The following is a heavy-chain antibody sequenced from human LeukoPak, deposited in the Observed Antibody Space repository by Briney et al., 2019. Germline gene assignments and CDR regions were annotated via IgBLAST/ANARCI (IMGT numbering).Heavy chain of an antibody. CDR3: ARDLDSRGYYYVGGGDAFDI. Sequence: ASVKVSCKASGYTFTSYYMHWVRQAPGQGLEWMGWINPNSGGTNYAQKFQGRVTMTRDTSISTAYMELSRLRSDDTAVYYCARDLDSRGYYYVGGGDAFDIWGQGTMVTVSS. J-gene: IGHJ3*02. CDR1: GYTFTSYY. V-gene: IGHV1-2*02. CDR2: INPNSGGT. D-gene: IGHD3-22*01.